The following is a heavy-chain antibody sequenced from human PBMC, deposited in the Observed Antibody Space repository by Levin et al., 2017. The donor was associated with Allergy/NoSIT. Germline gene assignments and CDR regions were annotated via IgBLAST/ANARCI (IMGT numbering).Heavy chain of an antibody. CDR2: IYYSGST. CDR1: GGSISSYY. D-gene: IGHD3-10*01. CDR3: ARRITMVRGEYWFDP. V-gene: IGHV4-59*01. Sequence: PSETLSLTCTVSGGSISSYYWSWIRQPPGKGLEWIGYIYYSGSTNYNPSLKSRVTISVDTSKNQFSLKLSSVTAADTAVYYCARRITMVRGEYWFDPWGQGTLVTVSS. J-gene: IGHJ5*02.